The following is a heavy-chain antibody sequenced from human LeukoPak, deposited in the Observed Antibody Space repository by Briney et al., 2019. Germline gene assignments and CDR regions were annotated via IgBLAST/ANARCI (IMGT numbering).Heavy chain of an antibody. Sequence: PSETLSLTCTVSGGSISSSSYYWGWIRQPPGKGLEWIGSIYYSGSTYYNPSLKSRVTISVDTSKNQFSLKLSSVTAADTAVYYCARRSAEAFRYSYGHTGAFDYWGQGTLVTVSS. CDR3: ARRSAEAFRYSYGHTGAFDY. D-gene: IGHD5-18*01. J-gene: IGHJ4*02. CDR2: IYYSGST. CDR1: GGSISSSSYY. V-gene: IGHV4-39*01.